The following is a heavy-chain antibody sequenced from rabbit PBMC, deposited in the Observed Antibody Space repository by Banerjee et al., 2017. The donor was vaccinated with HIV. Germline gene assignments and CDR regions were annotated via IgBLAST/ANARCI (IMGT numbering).Heavy chain of an antibody. Sequence: QSLEESGGGLVQPEGSLTLTCKASGFTLSSYYMCWVRQAPGKGLEWIACIYAGSSGITYYANWAKGRFTISKTSSTTVTLQMTSLTAADTATYFCARDGFGTGPDYDLWGPGTLVTVS. V-gene: IGHV1S40*01. CDR2: IYAGSSGIT. D-gene: IGHD7-1*01. J-gene: IGHJ4*01. CDR3: ARDGFGTGPDYDL. CDR1: GFTLSSYY.